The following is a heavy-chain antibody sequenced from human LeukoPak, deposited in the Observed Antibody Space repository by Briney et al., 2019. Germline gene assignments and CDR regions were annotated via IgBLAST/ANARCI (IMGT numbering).Heavy chain of an antibody. D-gene: IGHD5-18*01. J-gene: IGHJ3*02. CDR2: FDPEDGET. CDR3: ATGYSYGIDAFDI. V-gene: IGHV1-24*01. CDR1: GYTFTGYY. Sequence: GASVKVSCKASGYTFTGYYMHWVRQAPGKGLEWMGGFDPEDGETIYAQRFQGRVTMTEDTSTDTAYMELSSLRSEDTAVYYCATGYSYGIDAFDIWGQGTMATVSS.